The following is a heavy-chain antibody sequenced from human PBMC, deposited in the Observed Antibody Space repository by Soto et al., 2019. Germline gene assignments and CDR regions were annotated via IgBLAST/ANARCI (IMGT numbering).Heavy chain of an antibody. CDR1: GYSFSRYG. CDR3: ARFRYCSGGSCYSPLNDAFEI. J-gene: IGHJ3*02. D-gene: IGHD2-15*01. Sequence: GXSVKISYKASGYSFSRYGIRWVRQAPGQGLEWMGWISPYNGNTNYAQKLQVRFTMTTDTSTSTAYMELRSLRSDDTAVYYCARFRYCSGGSCYSPLNDAFEIWGQGTMVTVSS. CDR2: ISPYNGNT. V-gene: IGHV1-18*04.